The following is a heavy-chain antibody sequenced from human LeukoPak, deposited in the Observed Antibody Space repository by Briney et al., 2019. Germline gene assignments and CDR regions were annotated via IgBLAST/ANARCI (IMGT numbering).Heavy chain of an antibody. D-gene: IGHD3-22*01. V-gene: IGHV1-18*01. J-gene: IGHJ4*02. CDR2: ISTYNGNT. CDR3: TREDTSGYFDY. CDR1: GYIFSDYG. Sequence: ASVKVACKASGYIFSDYGFAWVRQAPGQGLEWMGWISTYNGNTKYAQMLQGRVTMATDTSTSTALLELRSLRSDDTAVYYCTREDTSGYFDYWGQGTLVTVSS.